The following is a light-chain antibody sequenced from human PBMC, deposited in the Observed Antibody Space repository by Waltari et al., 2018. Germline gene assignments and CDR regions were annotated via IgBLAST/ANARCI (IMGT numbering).Light chain of an antibody. V-gene: IGLV3-10*01. CDR3: YSTDNSGDHRGV. CDR2: EDT. J-gene: IGLJ2*01. Sequence: SYELTQPPSVSVSPGQTARITCSGDALAKKYAYWYQQKSGQAPVLVIYEDTKRPSGIPERCSGSSSGTMATLTISGAQVEDEADYYCYSTDNSGDHRGVFGGGTKLTVL. CDR1: ALAKKY.